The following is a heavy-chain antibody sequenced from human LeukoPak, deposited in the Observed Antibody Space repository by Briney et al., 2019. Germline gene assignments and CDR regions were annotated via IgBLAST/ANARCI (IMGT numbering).Heavy chain of an antibody. CDR1: GYTFTSYG. J-gene: IGHJ6*03. D-gene: IGHD5-12*01. Sequence: ASVKVSCKASGYTFTSYGINWVRQAPGQGLEWMGWISAYNGNTNYAQELQGRVTMTTDTSTTTAYMELRSLRSDDTAVYYCAKGSGYEAQYYYYYMDVWGKGTTVTISS. V-gene: IGHV1-18*01. CDR3: AKGSGYEAQYYYYYMDV. CDR2: ISAYNGNT.